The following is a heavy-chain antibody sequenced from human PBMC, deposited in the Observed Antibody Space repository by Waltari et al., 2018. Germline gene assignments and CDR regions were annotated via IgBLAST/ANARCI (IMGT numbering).Heavy chain of an antibody. J-gene: IGHJ4*02. CDR3: ATLNSADRDY. CDR2: IIPIYGQS. V-gene: IGHV1-69*13. Sequence: QGHLVQSGTELKKPGSSVRVSCRASGGPFKNYAVTWVRQPLGQGLEWMGSIIPIYGQSNYAQNFQGRLTIAADDSTDTVYMDLSGLRSEDTATYYCATLNSADRDYWGQGTLVTVSP. CDR1: GGPFKNYA.